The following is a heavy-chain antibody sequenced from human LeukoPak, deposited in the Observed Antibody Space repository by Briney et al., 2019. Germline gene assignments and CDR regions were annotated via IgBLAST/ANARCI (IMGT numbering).Heavy chain of an antibody. V-gene: IGHV3-30-3*01. D-gene: IGHD2-2*01. J-gene: IGHJ4*02. CDR3: ARDSQPIVPAANFDY. CDR2: ISYDGSNK. CDR1: GFTFSSYA. Sequence: GGSLRLSCAASGFTFSSYAMHWVRQAPGKRLEWVAVISYDGSNKYYADSVKGRFTISRDNSKNTLYLQMNSLRAEDTAVYYCARDSQPIVPAANFDYWGQGTLVTVSS.